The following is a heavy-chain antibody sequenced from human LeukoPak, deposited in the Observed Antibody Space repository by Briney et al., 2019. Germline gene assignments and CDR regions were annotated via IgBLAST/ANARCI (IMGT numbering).Heavy chain of an antibody. CDR2: IYGNDDK. D-gene: IGHD2-2*01. J-gene: IGHJ4*02. CDR1: GFSLSTSAVA. CDR3: LHRRDSSWDY. Sequence: ESGPTPVNPTQTLTLTCTFSGFSLSTSAVAVGWIRQPRGKALEWLALIYGNDDKRYSPSLRTRLTITKDTSKNQVVLTMTNMDPVDTATYHCLHRRDSSWDYWGQGTLVTVSS. V-gene: IGHV2-5*01.